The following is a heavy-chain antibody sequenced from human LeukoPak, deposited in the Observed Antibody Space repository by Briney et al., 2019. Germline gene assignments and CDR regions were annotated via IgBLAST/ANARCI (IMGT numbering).Heavy chain of an antibody. CDR3: ARQVVPAAHVDY. CDR1: GYTFTSYW. Sequence: EASVKVSCKASGYTFTSYWIGWVRQMPGKGLEWMGIIYPGDSDTRYSPSFQGQVTISADKSISTAYLQRSSLKASDTAMYYCARQVVPAAHVDYWGQGTLVTVSS. D-gene: IGHD2-2*01. CDR2: IYPGDSDT. V-gene: IGHV5-51*01. J-gene: IGHJ4*02.